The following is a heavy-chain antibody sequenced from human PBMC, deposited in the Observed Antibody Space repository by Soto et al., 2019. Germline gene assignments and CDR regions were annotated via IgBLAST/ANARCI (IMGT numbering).Heavy chain of an antibody. CDR2: IWYDGSNK. D-gene: IGHD5-12*01. CDR3: ARGGSGYDWDFGY. V-gene: IGHV3-33*01. Sequence: GGSLRLSCAASGFTFSSYGMHWVRQAPGKGLEWVAVIWYDGSNKYYADSVKGRFTISRDNSKNTLYLQMNSLRAEDTAVYYGARGGSGYDWDFGYWGQGTLVTVSS. CDR1: GFTFSSYG. J-gene: IGHJ4*02.